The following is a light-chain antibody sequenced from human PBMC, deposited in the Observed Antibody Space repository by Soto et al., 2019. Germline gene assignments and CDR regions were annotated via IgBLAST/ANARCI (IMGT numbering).Light chain of an antibody. CDR2: KAS. CDR1: QSISSW. Sequence: DIQMTQSPSTLSASVGDRVTITCRASQSISSWLAWYQQKPGKAPKLLIYKASSLESGVPSRFSGSGSGKEFKFTISSLQHDDFAPDYCQQYNSYSPWTFGQGTKVEIK. CDR3: QQYNSYSPWT. V-gene: IGKV1-5*03. J-gene: IGKJ1*01.